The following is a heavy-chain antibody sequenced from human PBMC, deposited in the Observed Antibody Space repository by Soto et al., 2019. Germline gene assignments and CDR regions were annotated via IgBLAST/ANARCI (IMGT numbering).Heavy chain of an antibody. CDR3: ARDRAEDY. CDR1: GFTFSGYS. CDR2: ISGTSSTI. V-gene: IGHV3-48*01. Sequence: EVQLVESGEGLVQPGGSLRLSCAASGFTFSGYSLNWVRQAPGKGLEWVSYISGTSSTIYYADSVEGRFTISRDNAKNSLYLQMNSLRAEDTAVYYCARDRAEDYWGQGTLVTVSS. J-gene: IGHJ4*02.